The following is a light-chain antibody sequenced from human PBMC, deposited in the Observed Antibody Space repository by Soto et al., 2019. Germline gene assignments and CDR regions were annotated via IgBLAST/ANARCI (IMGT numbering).Light chain of an antibody. V-gene: IGKV1-5*03. CDR3: QQYNSWTWT. Sequence: DIQMTQSPSTLSASVGDRVTITCRASQSISNWLAWYQQKPGKAPNLLIYKASSLESGVPSRFSGSGSGTEFTLTISSLQPDDFATYYCQQYNSWTWTFGQGTKVEIK. CDR1: QSISNW. CDR2: KAS. J-gene: IGKJ1*01.